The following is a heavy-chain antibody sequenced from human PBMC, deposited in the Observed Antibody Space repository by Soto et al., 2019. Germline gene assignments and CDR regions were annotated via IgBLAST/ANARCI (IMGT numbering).Heavy chain of an antibody. CDR2: ISGSGGST. J-gene: IGHJ4*02. V-gene: IGHV3-23*01. CDR3: AKDLLGGSATTYGDYVGY. CDR1: GFTFSSYA. Sequence: GGSLRLSCAASGFTFSSYAMSWVRQATGKGLEWVSAISGSGGSTYYADSVKGRFTISRDNSKNTLYLQMNSLRAEDTAVYYCAKDLLGGSATTYGDYVGYWGQGTLVTVSS. D-gene: IGHD4-17*01.